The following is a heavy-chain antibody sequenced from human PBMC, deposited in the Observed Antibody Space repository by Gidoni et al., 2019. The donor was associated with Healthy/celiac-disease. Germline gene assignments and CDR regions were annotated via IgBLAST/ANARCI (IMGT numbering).Heavy chain of an antibody. CDR3: ARDRRRVVVPAAIDY. Sequence: RSLRLSCAASGFTFSSYGMHWVRQAPGKGLAWVAVVWYDGSNKYYADSVKGRFTISRDNSKNTLYLQMNSLRAEDTAVYYCARDRRRVVVPAAIDYWGQGTLVTVSS. J-gene: IGHJ4*02. V-gene: IGHV3-33*01. D-gene: IGHD2-2*01. CDR2: VWYDGSNK. CDR1: GFTFSSYG.